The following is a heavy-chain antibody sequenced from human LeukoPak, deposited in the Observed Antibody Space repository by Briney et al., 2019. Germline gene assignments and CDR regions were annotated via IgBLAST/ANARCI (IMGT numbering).Heavy chain of an antibody. CDR3: AKDLSYYDFWSGYYSASEYAFDY. V-gene: IGHV3-23*01. D-gene: IGHD3-3*01. CDR1: GFTFSSYS. Sequence: GGSLRLSCVASGFTFSSYSMDWVRQAPGKGLEWVSAISGSGGSTYYADSVKGRFTISRDNSKNTLYLQMNSLRAEDTAVYYCAKDLSYYDFWSGYYSASEYAFDYWGQGTLVTVSS. CDR2: ISGSGGST. J-gene: IGHJ4*02.